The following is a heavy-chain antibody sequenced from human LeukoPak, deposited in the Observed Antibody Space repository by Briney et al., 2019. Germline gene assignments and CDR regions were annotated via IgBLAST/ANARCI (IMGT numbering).Heavy chain of an antibody. Sequence: ASVKVSCKCSGYTFTRYYMHWVRQAPGQGLEWVGRINPNNGGTKYAQKLQGRVSMTRDTSISKAYMELRRLTSDDTAVYYCAREIAGTASDSFDIWGQGTMVTVSS. V-gene: IGHV1-2*06. CDR2: INPNNGGT. J-gene: IGHJ3*02. CDR1: GYTFTRYY. CDR3: AREIAGTASDSFDI. D-gene: IGHD6-13*01.